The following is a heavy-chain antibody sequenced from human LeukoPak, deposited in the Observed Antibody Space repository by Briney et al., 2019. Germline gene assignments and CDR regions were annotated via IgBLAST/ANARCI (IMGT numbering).Heavy chain of an antibody. V-gene: IGHV1-18*01. J-gene: IGHJ2*01. D-gene: IGHD3-22*01. CDR1: GYTFTSYG. CDR2: ISAYNGNT. CDR3: AKSPMIVVVANWYFDL. Sequence: ASVKVSCKASGYTFTSYGISWVRQAPGQGLEWMGWISAYNGNTNYAQKLQGRVTMTTDTSTSTAYMELRSLRSDDTAVYYCAKSPMIVVVANWYFDLWGRGTLVTVSS.